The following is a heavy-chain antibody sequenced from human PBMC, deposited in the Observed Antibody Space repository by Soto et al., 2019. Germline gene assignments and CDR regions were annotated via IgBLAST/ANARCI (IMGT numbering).Heavy chain of an antibody. J-gene: IGHJ6*02. D-gene: IGHD2-8*01. CDR1: GYSFTSYW. V-gene: IGHV5-51*01. CDR2: IYPGDSDT. CDR3: ARRMLPALAYYGMDV. Sequence: GESLKISCKGSGYSFTSYWIGWVRQMPGKGLEWMGIIYPGDSDTRYSPSFQGQVTISADKSISTAYLQWSSLKASDTAMYYCARRMLPALAYYGMDVWGQGTTVTVSS.